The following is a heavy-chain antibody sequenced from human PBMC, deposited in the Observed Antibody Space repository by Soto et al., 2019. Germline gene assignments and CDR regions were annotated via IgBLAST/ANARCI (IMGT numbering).Heavy chain of an antibody. CDR2: IIPIFGTA. CDR3: ARARPTTVAAYYFDY. Sequence: QVQLVQSGAEVKKPGSSVKVSCKASGGTFSSYAISWVRQAPGQGLEWMGGIIPIFGTANYAQKFQGRVTMTADESTSTADMELSSLRSEDTAVYYCARARPTTVAAYYFDYWGQGTLVTVSS. CDR1: GGTFSSYA. V-gene: IGHV1-69*12. J-gene: IGHJ4*02. D-gene: IGHD4-17*01.